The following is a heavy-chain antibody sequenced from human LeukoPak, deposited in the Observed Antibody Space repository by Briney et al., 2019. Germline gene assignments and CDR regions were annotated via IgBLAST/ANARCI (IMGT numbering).Heavy chain of an antibody. V-gene: IGHV4-39*01. Sequence: PSETLSLTCTVSGGSISSSHYSWGRVRRPPGKGLEWLGCIYYSWSTYYNPSLKRRVTISVDTCKNQFSLKLSSVTAADTAVYYCARPFGGGLWFGELAYWGQGTLVTVSS. CDR1: GGSISSSHYS. CDR3: ARPFGGGLWFGELAY. J-gene: IGHJ4*02. D-gene: IGHD3-10*01. CDR2: IYYSWST.